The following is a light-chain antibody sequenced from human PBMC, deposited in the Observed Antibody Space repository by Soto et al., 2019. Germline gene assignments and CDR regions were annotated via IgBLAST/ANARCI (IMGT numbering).Light chain of an antibody. V-gene: IGKV3-11*01. J-gene: IGKJ1*01. CDR3: QQRSNWTWT. CDR1: QSVSSY. Sequence: EIVLTQSPATLSLSPGERATLSCRASQSVSSYLAWYQQKPGQAPRLLIYDASNRATGIPARFSGSGSGTDVPLTISSLEPEDFAVYYCQQRSNWTWTFGQGTKVEIK. CDR2: DAS.